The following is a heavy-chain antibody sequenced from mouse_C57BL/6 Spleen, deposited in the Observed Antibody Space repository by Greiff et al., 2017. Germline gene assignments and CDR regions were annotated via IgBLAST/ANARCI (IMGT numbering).Heavy chain of an antibody. D-gene: IGHD2-4*01. V-gene: IGHV1-55*01. Sequence: VQLKQPGAELVKPGASVKMSCKASGYTFTSYWITWVKQRPGQGLEWIGDIYPGSGSTNYNEKFKSKATLTVDTSSSTAYMQLSSLTSEDSAVYYCAREGEYDYDNFDYWGQGTTLTVSS. J-gene: IGHJ2*01. CDR2: IYPGSGST. CDR3: AREGEYDYDNFDY. CDR1: GYTFTSYW.